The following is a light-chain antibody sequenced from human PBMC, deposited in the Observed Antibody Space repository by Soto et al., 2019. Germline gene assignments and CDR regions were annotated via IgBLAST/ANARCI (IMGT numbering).Light chain of an antibody. CDR1: QSVSSY. V-gene: IGKV3-11*01. J-gene: IGKJ1*01. Sequence: EIVLTQSPATLSLSTGERATLSCRASQSVSSYLAWYQQKPGQAPRLLISDASSWATGIPAWFSGSGSGTDFTLSISRLEPEDFAVYYFQQRSNWPPWTFGQGTKVEIK. CDR2: DAS. CDR3: QQRSNWPPWT.